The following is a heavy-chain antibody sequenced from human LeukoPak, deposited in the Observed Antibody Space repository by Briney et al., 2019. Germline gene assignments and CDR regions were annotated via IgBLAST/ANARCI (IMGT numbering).Heavy chain of an antibody. V-gene: IGHV4-4*07. CDR3: ARMSYDRSGEGRASYYYYYMDV. CDR1: GGSISGYY. CDR2: IYSIGNT. Sequence: SETLSLTCSVSGGSISGYYCAWIRQSAGKGLEWIGCIYSIGNTDYNPSLKSRVTMSVDTSKSQFSLRLSSVTAADSAVYYCARMSYDRSGEGRASYYYYYMDVWGKGTTVSVSS. D-gene: IGHD3-3*01. J-gene: IGHJ6*03.